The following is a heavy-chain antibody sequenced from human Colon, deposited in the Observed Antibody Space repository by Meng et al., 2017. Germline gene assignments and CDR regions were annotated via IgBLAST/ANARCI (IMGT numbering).Heavy chain of an antibody. J-gene: IGHJ4*02. CDR1: GDSIGNSKW. D-gene: IGHD7-27*01. V-gene: IGHV4-4*02. Sequence: QESGPGLVPPSGTLSLACAVSGDSIGNSKWWSWLRQSPGKGLEWIGEISNSGKTVYSPSLKSRVTISLDKSSNHFSLTLSPVTAADTAIYFCARERMRELGLFDYWGQGALVTVSS. CDR2: ISNSGKT. CDR3: ARERMRELGLFDY.